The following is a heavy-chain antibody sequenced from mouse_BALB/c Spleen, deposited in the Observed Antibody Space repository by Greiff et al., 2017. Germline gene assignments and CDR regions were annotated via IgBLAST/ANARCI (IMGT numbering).Heavy chain of an antibody. Sequence: EVHLVESGGDLVKPGGSLKLSCAASGFTFSSYGMSWVRQTPDKRLEWVATISSGGSYTYYPDSVKGRFTISRDNAKNTLYLQMSSLKSEDTAMYYCARHDYYDYDAGYYYAMDYWGQGTSVTVSS. J-gene: IGHJ4*01. V-gene: IGHV5-6*01. CDR2: ISSGGSYT. CDR1: GFTFSSYG. D-gene: IGHD2-4*01. CDR3: ARHDYYDYDAGYYYAMDY.